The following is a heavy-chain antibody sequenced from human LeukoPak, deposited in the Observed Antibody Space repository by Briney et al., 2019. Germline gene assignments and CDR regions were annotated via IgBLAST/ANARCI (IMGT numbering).Heavy chain of an antibody. V-gene: IGHV4-4*07. CDR3: ARESALAAAGTTYGMDV. CDR1: GGSISSYY. CDR2: IYTSGST. D-gene: IGHD6-13*01. J-gene: IGHJ6*04. Sequence: SETLSLTCTVSGGSISSYYWSWIRQPAGKGLEWIGRIYTSGSTNYNPSLKSRVTISVDTSKNQFSLKLSSVTAADTAVYYCARESALAAAGTTYGMDVWGKGTTVTVSS.